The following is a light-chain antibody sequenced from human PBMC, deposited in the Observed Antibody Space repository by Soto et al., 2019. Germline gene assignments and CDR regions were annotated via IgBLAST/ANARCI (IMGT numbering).Light chain of an antibody. CDR3: SSYAGAVV. Sequence: QSVLTQPASVSGSPGQSITISCTRTSSAVGSYNLVSWYQHHPGKAPKLMIYEGSERPSGVSNRFSGAQSGNTASLTISGLQAEDEADYYCSSYAGAVVFGGGTKLTVL. CDR1: SSAVGSYNL. CDR2: EGS. V-gene: IGLV2-23*01. J-gene: IGLJ2*01.